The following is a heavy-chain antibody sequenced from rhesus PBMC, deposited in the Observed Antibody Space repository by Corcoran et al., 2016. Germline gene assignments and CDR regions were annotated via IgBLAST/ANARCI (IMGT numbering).Heavy chain of an antibody. J-gene: IGHJ4*01. D-gene: IGHD3-3*01. V-gene: IGHV4-81*01. CDR1: GGSISGYY. Sequence: QLQLQESGPGLVKPSETLSLTCAVSGGSISGYYWSWIRQPPGKGLKWIGNIDGNSAGTNYNPSLKSRVTLSKDTSNNQCSLKLSSVTAADTAVYYCARDLGLVTLDYWGQGVLVTVSS. CDR2: IDGNSAGT. CDR3: ARDLGLVTLDY.